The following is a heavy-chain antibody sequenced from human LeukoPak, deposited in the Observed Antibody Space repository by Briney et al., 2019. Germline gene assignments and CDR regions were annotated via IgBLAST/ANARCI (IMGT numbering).Heavy chain of an antibody. Sequence: SETLSLTCSVSGGSITTYYWSWIRQPPGKGLEWIGNIYDTGSTNYNPSLRSRVTISVDTSKNQFSLKLSSVTAADTAVYYCARGSRSYDNSNYLNYWGQGSLVTVSS. CDR2: IYDTGST. CDR3: ARGSRSYDNSNYLNY. V-gene: IGHV4-59*01. D-gene: IGHD4-11*01. J-gene: IGHJ4*02. CDR1: GGSITTYY.